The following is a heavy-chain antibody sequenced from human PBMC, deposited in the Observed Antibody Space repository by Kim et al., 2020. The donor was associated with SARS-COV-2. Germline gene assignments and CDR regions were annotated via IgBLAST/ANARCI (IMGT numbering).Heavy chain of an antibody. CDR2: IRNKANGYAT. J-gene: IGHJ3*02. CDR3: TRVNPIAGAWYDAFDI. D-gene: IGHD6-19*01. V-gene: IGHV3-73*01. CDR1: GFTFSGSA. Sequence: GGCLRLSCAASGFTFSGSAMHWVRQASGKGLEWVGRIRNKANGYATAYAASVKGRFTISRDDSKNTAYLQMNSLKTEDTAVYYCTRVNPIAGAWYDAFDIWGQGTMVTVSS.